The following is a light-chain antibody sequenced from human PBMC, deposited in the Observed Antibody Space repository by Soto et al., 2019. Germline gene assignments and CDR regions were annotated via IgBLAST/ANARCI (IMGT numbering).Light chain of an antibody. V-gene: IGKV3-20*01. CDR2: VAS. Sequence: DIVLTQSPGTLSLSPGERATLSCRASQTVRDAYLAWYKQKPGLAPRLFIYVASARATGIPDRFSGSGSGTAFTLSISGLEPEDFAVYSGQQYGDSMFTFGQGAKLEIK. J-gene: IGKJ2*01. CDR1: QTVRDAY. CDR3: QQYGDSMFT.